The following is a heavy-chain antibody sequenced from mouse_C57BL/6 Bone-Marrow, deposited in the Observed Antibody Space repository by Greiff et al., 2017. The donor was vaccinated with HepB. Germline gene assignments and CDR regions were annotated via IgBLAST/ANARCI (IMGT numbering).Heavy chain of an antibody. J-gene: IGHJ3*01. V-gene: IGHV5-17*01. CDR3: ARWFYSNPFAY. CDR2: ISSGSSTI. Sequence: DVKLVESGGGLVKPGGSLKLSCAASGFTFSDYGMHWVRQAPEKGLEWVAYISSGSSTIYYADTVKGRFTISRDNAKNTLFLQMTSLRSEDTAMYYCARWFYSNPFAYWGQGTLVTVSA. D-gene: IGHD2-5*01. CDR1: GFTFSDYG.